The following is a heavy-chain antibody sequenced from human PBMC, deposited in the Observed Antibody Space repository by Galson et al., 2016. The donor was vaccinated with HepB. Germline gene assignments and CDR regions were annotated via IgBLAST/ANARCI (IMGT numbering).Heavy chain of an antibody. CDR3: ARGHYDFWSGPSRRALYI. J-gene: IGHJ3*02. D-gene: IGHD3-3*01. Sequence: SLRLSCAASGFSFSSYGMNWVRQAPGKGLEWVSSISSSSRYIYYADSLKGRFTISRDNAKNSLYLQMNSLRAEDTAVYYCARGHYDFWSGPSRRALYIWGQGTMVTFAS. V-gene: IGHV3-21*01. CDR2: ISSSSRYI. CDR1: GFSFSSYG.